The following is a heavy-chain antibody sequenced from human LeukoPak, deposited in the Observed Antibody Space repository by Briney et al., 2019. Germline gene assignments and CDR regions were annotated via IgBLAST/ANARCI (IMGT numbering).Heavy chain of an antibody. V-gene: IGHV3-23*01. J-gene: IGHJ4*02. Sequence: GGSLRLSCAASGFTFSSYAMSWLRPAPGKGLEWGSAISGSGGSTYYADSVKGRFTISRDNSKTTLDLQMESLRAEDTAVYYCAKDGPYVWGSYRRGYSYGLDYWGEGTLVTVSS. D-gene: IGHD3-16*02. CDR2: ISGSGGST. CDR1: GFTFSSYA. CDR3: AKDGPYVWGSYRRGYSYGLDY.